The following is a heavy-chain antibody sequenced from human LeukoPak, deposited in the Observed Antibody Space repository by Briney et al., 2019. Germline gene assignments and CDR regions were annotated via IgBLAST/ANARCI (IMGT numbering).Heavy chain of an antibody. Sequence: ASVKVSCKASGYTFTGYYMHWVRQAPGQGLEWMGRINPNSGGTNYAQKFQGRVTMTRDTSSSTAYMELSRLRSDDTAVYYCARGSIHHYGHREPFDYWGQGTLVTVSS. D-gene: IGHD4-17*01. V-gene: IGHV1-2*06. J-gene: IGHJ4*02. CDR1: GYTFTGYY. CDR2: INPNSGGT. CDR3: ARGSIHHYGHREPFDY.